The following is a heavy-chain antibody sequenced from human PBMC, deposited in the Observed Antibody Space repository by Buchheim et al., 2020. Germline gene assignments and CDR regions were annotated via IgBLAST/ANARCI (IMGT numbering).Heavy chain of an antibody. CDR3: ARDPDDSSGLY. CDR2: ISYDGSNK. V-gene: IGHV3-30-3*01. D-gene: IGHD3-22*01. J-gene: IGHJ4*02. Sequence: QVQLVESGGGVVQPGRSLRLSCAASGFTFSSYAMHWVRQAPGKGLEWVAVISYDGSNKYYADSVKGRFTISRDNSKNTLYLKMNSLRAEDTAVYYCARDPDDSSGLYWGQGTL. CDR1: GFTFSSYA.